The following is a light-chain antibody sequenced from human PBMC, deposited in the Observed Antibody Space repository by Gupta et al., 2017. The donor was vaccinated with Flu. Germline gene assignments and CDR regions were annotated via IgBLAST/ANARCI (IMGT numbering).Light chain of an antibody. J-gene: IGKJ4*01. CDR3: QQYGSQPLT. CDR2: GAS. CDR1: QSVTSNY. V-gene: IGKV3-20*01. Sequence: EIVXTQSPGTLSLSPGERATLSCRASQSVTSNYLAWYQQKAGQAPRLLIYGASSRATGIPDRFSGSGSGTDFTLTISRLEPEDFAVYYCQQYGSQPLTFGGGTKVEIK.